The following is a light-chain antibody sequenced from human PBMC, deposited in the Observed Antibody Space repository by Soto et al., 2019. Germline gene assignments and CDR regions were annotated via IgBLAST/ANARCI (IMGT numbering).Light chain of an antibody. Sequence: QSVLTQPASVSGSPGQSITISCTGTSSDIGGYKFVSWYQQHPGKAPKLMIYEVTNRPSGVSDRFSGSKSGNTASLTISGLQAEDEANYYCCSYAGSFTWVFGGGTQLTVL. CDR2: EVT. V-gene: IGLV2-23*02. CDR3: CSYAGSFTWV. J-gene: IGLJ3*02. CDR1: SSDIGGYKF.